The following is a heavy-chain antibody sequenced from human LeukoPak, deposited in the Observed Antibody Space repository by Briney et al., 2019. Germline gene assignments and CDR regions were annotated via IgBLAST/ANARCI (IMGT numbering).Heavy chain of an antibody. J-gene: IGHJ3*02. CDR1: GYSISSGYY. Sequence: SETLSLTCAVSGYSISSGYYWGWIRQPPGKGVEWIGSIYHSGSTYYNPSLKSRVTISVDTSKNQFSLKLSSVTAADTAVYYCARHIAYYYDSSGQEDAFDIWGQGTMVTVSS. CDR2: IYHSGST. V-gene: IGHV4-38-2*01. D-gene: IGHD3-22*01. CDR3: ARHIAYYYDSSGQEDAFDI.